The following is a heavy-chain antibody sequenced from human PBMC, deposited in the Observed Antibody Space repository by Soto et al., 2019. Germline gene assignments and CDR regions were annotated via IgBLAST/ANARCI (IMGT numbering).Heavy chain of an antibody. CDR1: GYTFTTYA. V-gene: IGHV1-18*01. CDR3: ARSGSSSWCYYYSVMDY. CDR2: ISSYNGYA. Sequence: QVQLMQSGAEVKKPGASVKVSCKASGYTFTTYAISWVRQAPGQGLEWLGSISSYNGYANYARKFQGRVTMTADTSTSTTYLEVSSLKSDDTAVYYCARSGSSSWCYYYSVMDYWGQGTTLTVSS. D-gene: IGHD6-13*01. J-gene: IGHJ6*02.